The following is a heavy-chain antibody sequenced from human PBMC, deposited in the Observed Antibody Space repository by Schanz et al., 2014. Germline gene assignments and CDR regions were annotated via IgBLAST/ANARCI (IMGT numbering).Heavy chain of an antibody. CDR1: GYTFISYG. J-gene: IGHJ4*02. V-gene: IGHV1-18*01. CDR2: INGYNGHT. CDR3: ARDRLECGAECYSVEVVEI. D-gene: IGHD2-21*01. Sequence: QVQLVQSGAEVKKPGASVKVSCKASGYTFISYGIKWVRQAPGQGLEWMGWINGYNGHTLYAQKFQDKVTITADTSTTTAYMELSGLRSEDTAVYYCARDRLECGAECYSVEVVEIWGQGTLVIVSS.